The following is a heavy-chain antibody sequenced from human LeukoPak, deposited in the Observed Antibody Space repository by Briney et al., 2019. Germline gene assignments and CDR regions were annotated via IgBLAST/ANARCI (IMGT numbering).Heavy chain of an antibody. CDR1: GGSISSYY. J-gene: IGHJ6*03. V-gene: IGHV4-59*01. CDR2: IYYSGST. D-gene: IGHD3-22*01. Sequence: SETLSLTCTVSGGSISSYYWSWIRQPPGKGLEWIGYIYYSGSTNYNPSLKSRVTISVDTSKNQFSLKLSSATAADTAVYYCARGVRYDSSGYYRPFYYMDVWGKGTTVTVSS. CDR3: ARGVRYDSSGYYRPFYYMDV.